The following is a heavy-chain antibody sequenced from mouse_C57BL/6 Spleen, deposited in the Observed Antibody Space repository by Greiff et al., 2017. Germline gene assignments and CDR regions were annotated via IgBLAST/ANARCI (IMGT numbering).Heavy chain of an antibody. CDR3: TTTGYAMDY. V-gene: IGHV14-4*01. Sequence: EVQLQQSGAELVRPGASVKLSCTASGFNIKDDYMHWVKQRPEQGLEWIGWIDPENGDTESASKFQGKATITADTSSNTAYLQLSSLTSEDTAVYYCTTTGYAMDYWGQGTSVTVSS. J-gene: IGHJ4*01. D-gene: IGHD4-1*01. CDR1: GFNIKDDY. CDR2: IDPENGDT.